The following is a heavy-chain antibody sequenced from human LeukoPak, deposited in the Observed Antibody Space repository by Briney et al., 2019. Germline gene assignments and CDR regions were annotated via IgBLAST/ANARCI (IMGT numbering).Heavy chain of an antibody. V-gene: IGHV3-30*02. J-gene: IGHJ4*02. CDR1: GFTFSSYG. CDR2: IRYDGNNK. Sequence: GGSLRLSCGASGFTFSSYGIHWVRQAPGKGLEWVAFIRYDGNNKYYADSVKGRFTISRDNSKNTLYLQMNSLRAEDAAVYYCARAPVTSCRGAYCYPFDYWGQGTLVTVSS. D-gene: IGHD2-21*01. CDR3: ARAPVTSCRGAYCYPFDY.